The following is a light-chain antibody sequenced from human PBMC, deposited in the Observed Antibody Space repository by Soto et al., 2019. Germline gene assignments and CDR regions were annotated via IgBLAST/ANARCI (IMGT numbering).Light chain of an antibody. CDR1: SSDVGGYNY. CDR2: EVS. Sequence: QSALTQPASVSGSPGQSITISCTGTSSDVGGYNYVSWYQQHPGKAPKLMICEVSNRPSGVSNRFSGSKSGHTASLTISGLHAEDDADYYCSSYTSSSPLVVFGGGTNLTVL. J-gene: IGLJ2*01. CDR3: SSYTSSSPLVV. V-gene: IGLV2-14*01.